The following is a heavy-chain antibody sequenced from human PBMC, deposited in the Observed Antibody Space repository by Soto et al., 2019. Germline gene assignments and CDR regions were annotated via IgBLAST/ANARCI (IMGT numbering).Heavy chain of an antibody. CDR2: INPGRGST. J-gene: IGHJ4*02. CDR3: ARISNSLPDY. Sequence: ASVKVSCKASGYTFTSYGISWVRQAPGQGLEWMGIINPGRGSTTYAHKFQGRVTMTRDTSTSTVYMELDSLRSDDTAVYFCARISNSLPDYWGQGTLVTVSS. D-gene: IGHD1-1*01. V-gene: IGHV1-46*01. CDR1: GYTFTSYG.